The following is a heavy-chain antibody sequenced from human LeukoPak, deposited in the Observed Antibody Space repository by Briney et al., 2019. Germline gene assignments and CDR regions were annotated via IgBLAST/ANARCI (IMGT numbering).Heavy chain of an antibody. J-gene: IGHJ4*02. CDR3: ARDRGWQTFDY. D-gene: IGHD6-19*01. Sequence: GGSLRLSCAASGFTFSSYSMNWVRQAPGKGLEWVSYISSSSTIYYADSVKGRFTISRDNAKNSLYLQMNSLRAEDTAVYYCARDRGWQTFDYWGQGTLVTVSS. V-gene: IGHV3-48*01. CDR2: ISSSSTI. CDR1: GFTFSSYS.